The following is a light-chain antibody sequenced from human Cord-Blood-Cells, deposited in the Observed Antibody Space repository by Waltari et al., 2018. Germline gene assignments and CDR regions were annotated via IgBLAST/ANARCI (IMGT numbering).Light chain of an antibody. CDR3: QQYNNWPPLT. Sequence: ETVMTPSPATLSVSPGERANLPCRASQSVSSNLAWYPQKPSQAPRLLISGASTRATGIPDRFSGSGSGTEFTLTISSLQSEDFAVYYCQQYNNWPPLTFGGGTKVEIK. V-gene: IGKV3-15*01. CDR1: QSVSSN. J-gene: IGKJ4*01. CDR2: GAS.